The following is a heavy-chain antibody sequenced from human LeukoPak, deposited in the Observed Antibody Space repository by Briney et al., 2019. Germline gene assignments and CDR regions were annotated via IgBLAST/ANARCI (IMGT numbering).Heavy chain of an antibody. J-gene: IGHJ4*02. D-gene: IGHD6-13*01. CDR2: IYPGDSDT. CDR3: ARLLAAAASYYFDY. Sequence: GESLKISCKGSGYSFTSYWIGWGRQVPGKGLEGMGIIYPGDSDTRYSPSFQGQVTISADKSISTAYLQWSSLKASDTAMYYCARLLAAAASYYFDYWGQGTLVTVSS. V-gene: IGHV5-51*01. CDR1: GYSFTSYW.